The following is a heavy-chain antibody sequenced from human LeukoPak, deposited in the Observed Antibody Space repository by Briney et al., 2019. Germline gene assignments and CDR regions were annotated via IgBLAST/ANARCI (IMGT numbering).Heavy chain of an antibody. Sequence: SETLSLTCAVYGGSFSGYYWSWIRQPPGKGLEWIGEINHSGCTNYNPSLKSRVTISVDASKNQFSLKLSSVTAADTAVYYCARLVPSSGSGRYYYGMDVWGQGTTVTVSS. J-gene: IGHJ6*02. CDR1: GGSFSGYY. D-gene: IGHD5-12*01. CDR3: ARLVPSSGSGRYYYGMDV. V-gene: IGHV4-34*01. CDR2: INHSGCT.